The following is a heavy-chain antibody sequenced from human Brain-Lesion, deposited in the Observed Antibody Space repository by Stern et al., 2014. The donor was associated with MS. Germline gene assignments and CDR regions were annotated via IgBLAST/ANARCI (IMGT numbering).Heavy chain of an antibody. CDR1: GYIFTGYY. Sequence: VQLVESGAEVKKPGASVKVSCKTSGYIFTGYYIHWVRQAPGQGLEWMAWINPNTGGTKYAQKVQGRVAVSRDTSISTAYVELSSLTSDDTAVYYCARDQRGITIFGVVTDYYYLGMDVWGQGTTVTVSS. CDR2: INPNTGGT. CDR3: ARDQRGITIFGVVTDYYYLGMDV. D-gene: IGHD3-3*01. V-gene: IGHV1-2*02. J-gene: IGHJ6*02.